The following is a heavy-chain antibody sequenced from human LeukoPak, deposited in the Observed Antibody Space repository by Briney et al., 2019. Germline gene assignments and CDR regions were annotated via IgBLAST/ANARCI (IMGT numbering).Heavy chain of an antibody. CDR2: IYPGDSDT. V-gene: IGHV5-51*01. D-gene: IGHD2-15*01. CDR1: GYSFTTYW. J-gene: IGHJ4*02. CDR3: ARARYCSGGSCYAEY. Sequence: GESLKIPCEGSGYSFTTYWIGWVRQMPGKGLEWMGIIYPGDSDTRYSPSFQGQVTISADKSISTAYLQWSSLKASDTAMYYCARARYCSGGSCYAEYWGQGTLVTVSS.